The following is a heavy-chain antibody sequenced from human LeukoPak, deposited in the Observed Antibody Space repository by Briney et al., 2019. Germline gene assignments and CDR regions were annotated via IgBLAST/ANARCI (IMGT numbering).Heavy chain of an antibody. D-gene: IGHD3-9*01. J-gene: IGHJ4*02. V-gene: IGHV3-15*01. Sequence: GGSLRLSCAASGFTFSNAWMSWVRQAPGKGLEWVGRIKSKADGGTTDYAAPVKGRFTISRDDSKNTLYLQMNSLKTEDTAVYYCTTAGGDILTGYYWGGQGTLVTVSS. CDR3: TTAGGDILTGYYW. CDR1: GFTFSNAW. CDR2: IKSKADGGTT.